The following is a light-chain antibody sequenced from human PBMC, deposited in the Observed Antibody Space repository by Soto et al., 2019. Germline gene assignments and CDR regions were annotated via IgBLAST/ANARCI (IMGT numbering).Light chain of an antibody. CDR1: QSVSSY. Sequence: EIVLTQSPATLSLSPGERATLSCRASQSVSSYLAWYQQKPGQAPRLLIYDASNRATGIPARFSGSGSGTDFTLTISSLEPEDFAVYYCQHFGNSLWTFGQGTKVDIK. CDR2: DAS. V-gene: IGKV3-11*01. J-gene: IGKJ1*01. CDR3: QHFGNSLWT.